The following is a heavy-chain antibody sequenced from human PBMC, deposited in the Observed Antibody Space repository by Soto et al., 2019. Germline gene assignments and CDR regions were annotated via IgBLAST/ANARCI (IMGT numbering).Heavy chain of an antibody. CDR2: IYSRGST. CDR1: GGSISSGDSY. V-gene: IGHV4-31*03. J-gene: IGHJ4*02. CDR3: ARLTTVTTSNVFDS. Sequence: TLSLTCTVSGGSISSGDSYWSWIRQHPRKGLECIGYIYSRGSTYYNPSLRSRVTISIDTSKNQFSLKLTSVTAADTAVYYCARLTTVTTSNVFDSWGRGTLVTVSS. D-gene: IGHD1-1*01.